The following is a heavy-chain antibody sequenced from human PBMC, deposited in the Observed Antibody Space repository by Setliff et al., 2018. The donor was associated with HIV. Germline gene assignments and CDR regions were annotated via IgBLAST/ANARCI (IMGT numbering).Heavy chain of an antibody. CDR1: GYTFTNYA. J-gene: IGHJ6*03. Sequence: ASVKVSCKASGYTFTNYAMNWVRQAPGQGLEWMGWINTNTGNPTYAQGFTGRFVFSLDTSVSTASLQISSLQAEDTAVYYCARAPPRITIFGVVVSSDYYNYYMDVWGKGTTVTVSS. CDR3: ARAPPRITIFGVVVSSDYYNYYMDV. D-gene: IGHD3-3*01. CDR2: INTNTGNP. V-gene: IGHV7-4-1*02.